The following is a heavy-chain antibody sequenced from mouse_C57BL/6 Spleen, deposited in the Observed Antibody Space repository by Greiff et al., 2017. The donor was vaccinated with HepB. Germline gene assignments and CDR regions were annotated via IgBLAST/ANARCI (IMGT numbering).Heavy chain of an antibody. D-gene: IGHD1-1*01. CDR1: GFNIKDYY. CDR2: IDPEDGET. V-gene: IGHV14-2*01. CDR3: ADYYYGSSYNSAMDY. J-gene: IGHJ4*01. Sequence: EVQRVESGAELVKPGASVKLSCTASGFNIKDYYMHWVKQRTEQGLEWIGRIDPEDGETKYAPKFQGKATITADTSSNTAYLQLSSLTSEDTAVYYCADYYYGSSYNSAMDYWGQGTSVTVSS.